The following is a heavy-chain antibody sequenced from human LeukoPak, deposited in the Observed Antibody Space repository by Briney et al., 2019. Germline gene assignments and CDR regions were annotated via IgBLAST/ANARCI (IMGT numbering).Heavy chain of an antibody. CDR3: ARRGFPYCTNGVCYPLPTGGMDV. V-gene: IGHV1-8*01. Sequence: GASVKVSCKASGYTFTSYDINWLRQATGQGPEWMGWMNPNSGATGYAQKFQGRVTMTRSTSINTAYMELSSLRSDDTAVYYCARRGFPYCTNGVCYPLPTGGMDVWGQGTTVTVSS. CDR1: GYTFTSYD. CDR2: MNPNSGAT. J-gene: IGHJ6*02. D-gene: IGHD2-8*01.